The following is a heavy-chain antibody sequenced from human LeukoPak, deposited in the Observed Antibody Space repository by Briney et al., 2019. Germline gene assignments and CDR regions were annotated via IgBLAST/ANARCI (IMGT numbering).Heavy chain of an antibody. CDR2: ISAYNGNT. D-gene: IGHD2-8*01. V-gene: IGHV1-18*01. CDR1: GYTFTSYG. Sequence: ASVKVSCKASGYTFTSYGISWVRQAPGQGPEWMGWISAYNGNTNYAQNLQGRVTMTTDTSTSTAYMELRSLRSDDTAVYHCARDSCSNGVCWLDYWGQGTLVTASS. CDR3: ARDSCSNGVCWLDY. J-gene: IGHJ4*02.